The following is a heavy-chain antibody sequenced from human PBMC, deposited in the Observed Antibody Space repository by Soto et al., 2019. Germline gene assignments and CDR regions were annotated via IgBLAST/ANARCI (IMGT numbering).Heavy chain of an antibody. Sequence: QVQLVQSGAEEKKPGASVKVSCKASGYTFTSYAMHWVRQAPGQRLEWMGWINAGNGNTKYSQKFQGRVTITRDTYASTGYMELSSLRSEDTAVYYCARGSGYYYWNDYWGQGTLVTVSS. CDR3: ARGSGYYYWNDY. D-gene: IGHD3-22*01. V-gene: IGHV1-3*05. CDR2: INAGNGNT. J-gene: IGHJ4*02. CDR1: GYTFTSYA.